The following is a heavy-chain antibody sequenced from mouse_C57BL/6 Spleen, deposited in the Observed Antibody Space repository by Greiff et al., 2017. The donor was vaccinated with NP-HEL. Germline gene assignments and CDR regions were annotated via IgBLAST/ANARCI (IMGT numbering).Heavy chain of an antibody. D-gene: IGHD2-1*01. CDR1: GYAFSSSW. CDR3: APAGIYYGNYEDFDY. CDR2: IYPGDGDT. V-gene: IGHV1-82*01. Sequence: QVQLQQSGPELVKPGASVKISCKASGYAFSSSWMNWVKQRPGKGLEWIGRIYPGDGDTNYNGKFKGKATLTADKSSSTAYMQLSSLTSEDSAVYFCAPAGIYYGNYEDFDYWGQGTTLTVSS. J-gene: IGHJ2*01.